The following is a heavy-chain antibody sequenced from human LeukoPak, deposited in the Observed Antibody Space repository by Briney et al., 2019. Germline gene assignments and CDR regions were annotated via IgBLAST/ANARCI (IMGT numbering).Heavy chain of an antibody. Sequence: GGSLRLSCAASGFTFSSYWMSWVRQAPGKGLEWVANIKQDGSEKYYVDSVKGRFTISRDNAKNSLYLQMNSLRAEDTAVYYCARSSGGYYSEFDYWGQGTLVTVSS. CDR2: IKQDGSEK. V-gene: IGHV3-7*01. CDR1: GFTFSSYW. CDR3: ARSSGGYYSEFDY. D-gene: IGHD1-26*01. J-gene: IGHJ4*02.